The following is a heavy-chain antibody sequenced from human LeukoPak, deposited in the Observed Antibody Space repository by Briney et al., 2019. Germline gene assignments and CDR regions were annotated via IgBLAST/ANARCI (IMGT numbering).Heavy chain of an antibody. CDR1: GFSFSYYE. CDR3: AKDLLFRSVPYFDY. D-gene: IGHD2-21*02. Sequence: GGSLRLSCAASGFSFSYYEMNWVRQAPGKGLEWVSAISGSGGSTYYADSVKGRFTISRDNSKNTLYLQMNSLRAEDTAVYYCAKDLLFRSVPYFDYWGQGTLVTVSS. J-gene: IGHJ4*02. CDR2: ISGSGGST. V-gene: IGHV3-23*01.